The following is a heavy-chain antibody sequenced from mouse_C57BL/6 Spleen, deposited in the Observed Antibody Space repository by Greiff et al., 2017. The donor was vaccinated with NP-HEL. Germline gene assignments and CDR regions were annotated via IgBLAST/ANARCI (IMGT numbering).Heavy chain of an antibody. CDR1: GYAFTNYL. D-gene: IGHD1-1*01. Sequence: QLQQSGAELVRPGTSVKVSCKASGYAFTNYLIEWVKQRPGQGLEWIGVINPGSGGTNYNEKFKGKATLTADKSSSTAYMQLSSLTSEDSAVYFCARCSSPSRAMDYWGQGTSVTVSS. V-gene: IGHV1-54*01. CDR3: ARCSSPSRAMDY. CDR2: INPGSGGT. J-gene: IGHJ4*01.